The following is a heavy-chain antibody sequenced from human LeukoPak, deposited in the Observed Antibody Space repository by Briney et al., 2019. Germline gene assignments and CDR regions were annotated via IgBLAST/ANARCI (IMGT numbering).Heavy chain of an antibody. D-gene: IGHD1-14*01. CDR3: AGLRTTVAWASFDY. V-gene: IGHV4-59*08. Sequence: SETLSLTCIVSGSISSYYWTWIRQPPGKGLEWIGHSYFTGNPNYNPSLKSRVTISVDPPKNQFSLKLTSVTAADTAVYYCAGLRTTVAWASFDYWGQGILVTVSS. CDR2: SYFTGNP. CDR1: GSISSYY. J-gene: IGHJ4*02.